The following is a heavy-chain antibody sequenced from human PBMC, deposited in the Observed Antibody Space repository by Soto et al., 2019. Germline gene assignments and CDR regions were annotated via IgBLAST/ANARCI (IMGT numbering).Heavy chain of an antibody. J-gene: IGHJ4*02. Sequence: QVNLVESGGGVVRPGTSLRLSCGASGFAFSDHGMHWVRQAPDRGLEWVGIIWDDGDNKFYGDSVKGRFTISRDNSKNTPYLNMTGLTTDDTAIYYGARDAGVRGAIIAYLGSWGQGTLVTVSS. CDR2: IWDDGDNK. CDR1: GFAFSDHG. D-gene: IGHD3-10*01. CDR3: ARDAGVRGAIIAYLGS. V-gene: IGHV3-33*01.